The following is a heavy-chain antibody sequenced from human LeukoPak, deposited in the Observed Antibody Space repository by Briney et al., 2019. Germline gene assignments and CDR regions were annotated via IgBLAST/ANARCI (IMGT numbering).Heavy chain of an antibody. CDR3: AKDIGASGRYPNWFDP. V-gene: IGHV3-9*01. CDR1: GFTFDEYA. J-gene: IGHJ5*02. CDR2: IGWNSGSI. Sequence: GGSLRLSCAASGFTFDEYAMHWVRQTPGKGLEWVSGIGWNSGSIGYADSVKGRFTSSRDNAKNSPYLQMNSLRAEDTALYYCAKDIGASGRYPNWFDPWGQGTLVTVSS. D-gene: IGHD1-26*01.